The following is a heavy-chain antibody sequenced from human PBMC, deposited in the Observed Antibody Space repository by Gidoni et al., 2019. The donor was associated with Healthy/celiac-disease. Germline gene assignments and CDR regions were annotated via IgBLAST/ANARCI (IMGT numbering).Heavy chain of an antibody. D-gene: IGHD3-22*01. CDR1: GGTFSRYT. CDR3: ASRGDSYYDSSGYTFDY. Sequence: QVQLVQSGAEVKKPGSSVKVSCKASGGTFSRYTISWVRQAPGQGLEWMGGIIPIFGTANYAQKFQGRVSVTADKSTSTAYMELSSLRSEDTAVYYCASRGDSYYDSSGYTFDYWGQGTLVTVSS. CDR2: IIPIFGTA. V-gene: IGHV1-69*06. J-gene: IGHJ4*02.